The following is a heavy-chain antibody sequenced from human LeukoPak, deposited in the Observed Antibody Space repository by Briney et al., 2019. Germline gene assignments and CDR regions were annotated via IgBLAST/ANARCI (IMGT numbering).Heavy chain of an antibody. Sequence: GGSLRLSCAASGFSFSTYSMNWVRQAPGEGLERISYISHSGGAEHYTDSVKGRFTISRDNAKNALYLQMNGLRAEDTAVYFCARDYVFAFDYWSQGTRVTVSS. J-gene: IGHJ4*02. CDR3: ARDYVFAFDY. CDR2: ISHSGGAE. CDR1: GFSFSTYS. D-gene: IGHD3-10*02. V-gene: IGHV3-48*01.